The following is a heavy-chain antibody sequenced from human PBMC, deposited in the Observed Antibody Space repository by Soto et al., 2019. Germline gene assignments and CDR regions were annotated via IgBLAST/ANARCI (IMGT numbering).Heavy chain of an antibody. CDR1: GGSISSYY. D-gene: IGHD5-12*01. J-gene: IGHJ6*02. Sequence: SETLSLTCTVSGGSISSYYWSWIRQPPGKGLEWIGYIYYSGSTNYNPSLKSRVTISVDTSKNQFSLKLRAGTAADTAVYYCARDWDGYNPGGMDVWGQGTTVTVSS. CDR3: ARDWDGYNPGGMDV. V-gene: IGHV4-59*01. CDR2: IYYSGST.